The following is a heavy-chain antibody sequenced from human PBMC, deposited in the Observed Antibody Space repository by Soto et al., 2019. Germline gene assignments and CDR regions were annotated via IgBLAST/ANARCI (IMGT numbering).Heavy chain of an antibody. D-gene: IGHD3-22*01. CDR1: GFTFSSYE. V-gene: IGHV3-48*03. CDR3: ARDRGSSGYYGYQYYGMDV. J-gene: IGHJ6*02. CDR2: IRSSGSTI. Sequence: LRLSCAASGFTFSSYEMNWVRQAPGKGLEWVSYIRSSGSTIYYADSVKGRFTISRDNAKNSLYLQMNSLRAEDTAVYYCARDRGSSGYYGYQYYGMDVWGQGTTVTVSS.